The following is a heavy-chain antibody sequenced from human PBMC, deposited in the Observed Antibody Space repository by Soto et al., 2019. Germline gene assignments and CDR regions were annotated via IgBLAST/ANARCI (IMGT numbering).Heavy chain of an antibody. CDR3: AKDSINRKGIYDPFNT. V-gene: IGHV3-23*01. D-gene: IGHD3-3*02. CDR2: IDGPATST. Sequence: GGSLRLSCAASGFPFSSYAMSWVRQTPGKGLEWISAIDGPATSTFYADSVKGRFTISRDSSKNTLYLQMNSLRVEDTAVYYCAKDSINRKGIYDPFNTGGQGKRATVS. J-gene: IGHJ3*02. CDR1: GFPFSSYA.